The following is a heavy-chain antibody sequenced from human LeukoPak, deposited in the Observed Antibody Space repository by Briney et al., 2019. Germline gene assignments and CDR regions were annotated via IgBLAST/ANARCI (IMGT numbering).Heavy chain of an antibody. CDR3: ARAMWARYFDWLYPGWYFDL. Sequence: GASVKVSCKASGYTFTSYGISWVRQAPGQGLEWMGWISAYNGNTNYAQKLQGRVTMTTDTSTSTAYMELRSLRSDDTAVYYCARAMWARYFDWLYPGWYFDLWGRGTLVTVSS. V-gene: IGHV1-18*01. D-gene: IGHD3-9*01. J-gene: IGHJ2*01. CDR1: GYTFTSYG. CDR2: ISAYNGNT.